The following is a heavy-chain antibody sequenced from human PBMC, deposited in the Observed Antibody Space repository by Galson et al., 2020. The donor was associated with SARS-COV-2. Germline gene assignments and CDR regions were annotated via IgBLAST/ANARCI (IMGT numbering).Heavy chain of an antibody. V-gene: IGHV4-4*07. CDR1: GGSISSYY. D-gene: IGHD3-22*01. CDR2: IYTSGST. CDR3: ARGVGYYDSSGYYFDY. J-gene: IGHJ4*02. Sequence: SETLSLTCTVSGGSISSYYWSWIRQPAGKGLEWIGRIYTSGSTNYNPSLKSRVTMSVDTSKNQFSLKLSYVTAADTAVYYCARGVGYYDSSGYYFDYWGQGTLVTVSS.